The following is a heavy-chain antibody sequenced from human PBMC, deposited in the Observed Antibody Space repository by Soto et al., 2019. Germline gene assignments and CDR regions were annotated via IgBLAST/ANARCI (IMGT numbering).Heavy chain of an antibody. Sequence: ASVKVSCKASGYTFTGCYMHWVRQAPGQGLEWMGWINPNSGGTNYAQKFQGRVTMTRDTSISTAYMELGRLRSDDTAVYYCARNIVVVPAATNWFDPWGQGTLVTVSS. V-gene: IGHV1-2*02. CDR1: GYTFTGCY. D-gene: IGHD2-2*01. CDR2: INPNSGGT. J-gene: IGHJ5*02. CDR3: ARNIVVVPAATNWFDP.